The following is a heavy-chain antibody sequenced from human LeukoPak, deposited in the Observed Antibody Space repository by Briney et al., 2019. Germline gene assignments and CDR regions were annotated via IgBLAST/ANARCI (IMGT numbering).Heavy chain of an antibody. CDR3: ARNQRYSSSWYRGTFDP. Sequence: KVSCKASGGTFSSYAISWVRQAPGQGLEWMGRIIPILGIANYAQKFQGRVTITADKSTSTAYMELSSLRSEDTAVYYCARNQRYSSSWYRGTFDPWGQGTLVTVSS. CDR1: GGTFSSYA. J-gene: IGHJ5*02. V-gene: IGHV1-69*04. D-gene: IGHD6-13*01. CDR2: IIPILGIA.